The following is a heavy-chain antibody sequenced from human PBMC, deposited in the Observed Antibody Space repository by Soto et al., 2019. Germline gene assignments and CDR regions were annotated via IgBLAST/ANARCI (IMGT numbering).Heavy chain of an antibody. CDR2: IYYSGST. D-gene: IGHD6-13*01. CDR3: ARQLSLAAAGTGWFDP. Sequence: SETLSLTCTVSGGSISSGAYYWSWIRQHPGKGLEWIGYIYYSGSTYYNPSLKSRVTISVDTSKNQFSLKLSSVTAADTAVYYCARQLSLAAAGTGWFDPWGQGTLVTVSS. CDR1: GGSISSGAYY. V-gene: IGHV4-31*03. J-gene: IGHJ5*02.